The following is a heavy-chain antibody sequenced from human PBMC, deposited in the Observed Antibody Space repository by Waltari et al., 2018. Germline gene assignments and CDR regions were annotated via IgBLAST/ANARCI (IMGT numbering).Heavy chain of an antibody. CDR2: INHSGST. CDR1: GGSFSGYY. J-gene: IGHJ6*03. V-gene: IGHV4-34*01. Sequence: QVQLQQWGAGLLKPSETLSPTCAVYGGSFSGYYWRWIRQPPGQGLEWIGEINHSGSTNYNPSLKSRVTISVDTSKNQFSLKLSSVTAADTAVYYCAREGKTVATQYYYYYYMDVWGKGTTVTVSS. CDR3: AREGKTVATQYYYYYYMDV. D-gene: IGHD5-12*01.